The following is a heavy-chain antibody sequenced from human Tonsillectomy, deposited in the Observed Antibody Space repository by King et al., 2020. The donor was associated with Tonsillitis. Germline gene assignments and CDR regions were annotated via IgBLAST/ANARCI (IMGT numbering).Heavy chain of an antibody. D-gene: IGHD4-11*01. CDR2: ISGSGGST. CDR1: GFTFSNYA. Sequence: VQLVESGGGLVQPGGSLRLSCVASGFTFSNYAMTWVSQAPGKGLEWVSAISGSGGSTYYAASVKGRFTISRDNSKNTLFLQMTSLRAEDTAIYYCARARGDYSDYIDGDWYFELWGRDTLVTVSS. V-gene: IGHV3-23*04. CDR3: ARARGDYSDYIDGDWYFEL. J-gene: IGHJ2*01.